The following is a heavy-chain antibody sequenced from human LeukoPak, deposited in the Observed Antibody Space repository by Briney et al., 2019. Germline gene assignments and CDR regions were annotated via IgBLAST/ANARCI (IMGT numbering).Heavy chain of an antibody. J-gene: IGHJ3*02. CDR1: GFTFSSYG. Sequence: PGGSLRLSCAASGFTFSSYGMHWVRQAPGKGLEWVAVIWYDGSNKYYADSVKGRFTISRDNSKNTLYLQMNSLRAEDTAVYYCARDPTTMNDDFDIWGQGTMVTVSS. V-gene: IGHV3-33*01. D-gene: IGHD3-22*01. CDR2: IWYDGSNK. CDR3: ARDPTTMNDDFDI.